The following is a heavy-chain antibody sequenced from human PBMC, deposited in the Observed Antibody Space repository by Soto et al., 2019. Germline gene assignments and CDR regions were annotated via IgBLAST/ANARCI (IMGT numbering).Heavy chain of an antibody. CDR3: ASGASRWYPYFFDS. J-gene: IGHJ4*02. D-gene: IGHD6-13*01. Sequence: QAQVVQSGAEVRKPGSSVKLSCKASEGTFNSYAIAWVRQAPGQGLEWMGGIIPYYNTLNYAQKFQDMVTIAADDSTTTVYMELSSLRADDTAVYFCASGASRWYPYFFDSWAQGTLVTVSS. CDR1: EGTFNSYA. CDR2: IIPYYNTL. V-gene: IGHV1-69*01.